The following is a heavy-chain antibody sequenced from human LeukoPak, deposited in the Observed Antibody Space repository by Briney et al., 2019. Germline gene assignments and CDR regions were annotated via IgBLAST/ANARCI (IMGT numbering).Heavy chain of an antibody. J-gene: IGHJ6*02. CDR3: ARDGIAPRSYYYYGMDV. D-gene: IGHD6-13*01. CDR1: GGTFSSYT. CDR2: IIPILGIA. Sequence: ASVKVSCKASGGTFSSYTISWVRQAPGQGLEWMGRIIPILGIANYAQKFQGRVTITADKSTSTAYMELSSLRPEDTAVYYCARDGIAPRSYYYYGMDVWGQGTTVTVSS. V-gene: IGHV1-69*04.